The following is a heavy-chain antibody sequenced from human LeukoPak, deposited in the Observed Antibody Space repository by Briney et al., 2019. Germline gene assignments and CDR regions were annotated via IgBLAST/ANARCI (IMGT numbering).Heavy chain of an antibody. Sequence: SETLSLTCTVSGGSISSSSYYWGWIRQPPGKGLEWIGSIYYSGSTYYNPSLKSRVTISVGTSKNQFSLKLSSVTAADTAVYYCARGLSWEGNWFDPWGQGTLVTVSS. V-gene: IGHV4-39*07. CDR1: GGSISSSSYY. CDR2: IYYSGST. D-gene: IGHD1-26*01. CDR3: ARGLSWEGNWFDP. J-gene: IGHJ5*02.